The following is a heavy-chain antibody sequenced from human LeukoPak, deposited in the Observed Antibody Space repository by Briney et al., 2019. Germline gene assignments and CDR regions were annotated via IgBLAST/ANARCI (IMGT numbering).Heavy chain of an antibody. CDR3: ARSIAVAGTSYYFDY. CDR2: IYHSGST. CDR1: GGSISSCGYS. V-gene: IGHV4-30-2*01. Sequence: SQTLSLTCAVSGGSISSCGYSWSWIRQPPGKGLEWIGYIYHSGSTYYNPSLKSRVTISVDRSKNQFSLKLSSVTAADTAVYYCARSIAVAGTSYYFDYWGQGTLVTVSS. J-gene: IGHJ4*02. D-gene: IGHD6-19*01.